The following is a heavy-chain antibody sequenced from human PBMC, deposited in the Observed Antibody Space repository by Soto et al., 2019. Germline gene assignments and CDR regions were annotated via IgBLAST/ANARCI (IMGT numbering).Heavy chain of an antibody. Sequence: SETLSLTCTVSGGSISSYYWSWIRQPPGKGLEWIGYIYYSGSTNYNPSLKSRVTISVDTSKNQFSLKLSSVTAADSAVYYCARSPHRRWYDGYFDYWGQGTLVTVSS. CDR3: ARSPHRRWYDGYFDY. V-gene: IGHV4-59*01. CDR1: GGSISSYY. J-gene: IGHJ4*02. CDR2: IYYSGST. D-gene: IGHD3-16*01.